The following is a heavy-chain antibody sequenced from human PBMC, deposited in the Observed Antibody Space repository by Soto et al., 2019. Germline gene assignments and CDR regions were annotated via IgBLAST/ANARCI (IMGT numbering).Heavy chain of an antibody. Sequence: ASVKVSCKAPGYTFTGYYMHGVRQAPGQGPEWMGWINPTSGATNYAQNFQGRVTMTRDTSISTAYMELSRLTSDDTAVYSCASRRGGYTSTGDGGLDYWGQGTLV. CDR3: ASRRGGYTSTGDGGLDY. J-gene: IGHJ4*02. V-gene: IGHV1-2*02. CDR2: INPTSGAT. D-gene: IGHD6-13*01. CDR1: GYTFTGYY.